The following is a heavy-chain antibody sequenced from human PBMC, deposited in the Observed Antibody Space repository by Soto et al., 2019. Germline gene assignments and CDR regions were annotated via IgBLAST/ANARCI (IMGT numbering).Heavy chain of an antibody. D-gene: IGHD3-22*01. CDR2: ISYDGSNK. Sequence: GGSLRLSCAASGFTFSSYGMHWVRQAPGKGLEWVAVISYDGSNKYYADSVKGRFTISRDNSKNTVFLQMNSLKAEDTALYYCVKDHIPYDSRPGGASHIWGQGTMVTVSS. CDR3: VKDHIPYDSRPGGASHI. V-gene: IGHV3-30*18. CDR1: GFTFSSYG. J-gene: IGHJ3*02.